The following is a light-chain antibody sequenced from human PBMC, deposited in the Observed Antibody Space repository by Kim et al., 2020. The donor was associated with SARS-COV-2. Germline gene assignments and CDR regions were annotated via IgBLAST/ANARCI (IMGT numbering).Light chain of an antibody. V-gene: IGLV2-14*03. CDR2: DVS. J-gene: IGLJ3*02. CDR1: SSDVGGYND. CDR3: SSYTSSSTWV. Sequence: GQSITISCTGTSSDVGGYNDVSWYQQHPGKAPKLMIYDVSNRPSGVSNRFSGYKSGNTASLTISGLQAEDEADYYCSSYTSSSTWVFGGGTQLTVL.